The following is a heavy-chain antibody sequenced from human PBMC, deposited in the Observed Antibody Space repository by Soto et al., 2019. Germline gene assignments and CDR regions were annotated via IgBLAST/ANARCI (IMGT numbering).Heavy chain of an antibody. J-gene: IGHJ4*02. V-gene: IGHV1-3*01. CDR2: INAGNGHT. CDR1: GYTFTNYA. Sequence: QVQLVQSGTEVKKPGASVKLSCKASGYTFTNYAIHWVRQAPGQRLEWMVWINAGNGHTKYSQKFQGRVTVTRDPSATTAYMELSSLTSEDTAVYYFARGRWTQTTADYYLDFWGQGTLVTVSS. CDR3: ARGRWTQTTADYYLDF. D-gene: IGHD1-1*01.